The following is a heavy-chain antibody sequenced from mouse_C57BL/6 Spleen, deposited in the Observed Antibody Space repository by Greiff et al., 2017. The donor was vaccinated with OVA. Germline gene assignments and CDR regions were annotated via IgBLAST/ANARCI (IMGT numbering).Heavy chain of an antibody. J-gene: IGHJ4*01. CDR3: ASGRYYAMDY. Sequence: VQLQQSVAELVRPGASVKLSCTASGFNIKNYYMHWVKQRPEQGLEWIGRIDPANGNTKYAPKFQGKATITADTSSNTAYLQLSSLTSEDTAIYYCASGRYYAMDYWGQGTSVTVSS. CDR1: GFNIKNYY. V-gene: IGHV14-3*01. CDR2: IDPANGNT.